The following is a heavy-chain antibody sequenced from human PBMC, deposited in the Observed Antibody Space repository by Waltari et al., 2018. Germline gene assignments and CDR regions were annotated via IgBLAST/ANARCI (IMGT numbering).Heavy chain of an antibody. J-gene: IGHJ4*02. CDR3: ARVRSAIAAAGSGSDY. CDR2: ISSSSSTI. CDR1: GFTFSSYS. D-gene: IGHD6-13*01. V-gene: IGHV3-48*04. Sequence: EVQLVESGGGLVQPGGSLRLSCAASGFTFSSYSMNWVRQAPGKGLEWVSYISSSSSTIYYADPVKGRFTISRDNAKNSLYLQMNSLRAEDTAVYYCARVRSAIAAAGSGSDYWGQGTLVTVSS.